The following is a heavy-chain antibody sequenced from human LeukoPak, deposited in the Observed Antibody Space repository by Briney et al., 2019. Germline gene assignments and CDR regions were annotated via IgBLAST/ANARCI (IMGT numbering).Heavy chain of an antibody. J-gene: IGHJ5*02. D-gene: IGHD3-3*01. CDR2: ISGNGGTT. CDR1: GFTFSSYG. Sequence: GGSLRLSCATSGFTFSSYGMSWVRQAPGKGLEWVSTISGNGGTTYYADSVKGRFTISRDNSKNTLYLQMNSLRAEDTAVYYCEKQRLVEWSPWGQGTLVTASS. CDR3: EKQRLVEWSP. V-gene: IGHV3-23*01.